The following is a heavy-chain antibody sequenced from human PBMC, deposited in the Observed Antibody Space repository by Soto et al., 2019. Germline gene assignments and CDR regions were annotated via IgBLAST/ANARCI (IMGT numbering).Heavy chain of an antibody. CDR3: ITENPGDLTDY. J-gene: IGHJ4*02. D-gene: IGHD4-17*01. V-gene: IGHV3-15*01. CDR2: IKSKTDGGTT. CDR1: GFTFSDAW. Sequence: GGSLRLSCAASGFTFSDAWMNWVRQAPGKGLEWVGRIKSKTDGGTTDYAAPVKGRFTISRDDSKNTLYLQMNSLETEDTAIYYCITENPGDLTDYWGQGTLVTVSS.